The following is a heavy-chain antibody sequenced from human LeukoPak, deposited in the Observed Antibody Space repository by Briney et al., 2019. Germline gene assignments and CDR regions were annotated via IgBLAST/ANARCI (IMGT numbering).Heavy chain of an antibody. CDR1: GFTFSSYS. CDR2: ISSGSSHI. Sequence: GGSLSLSCVASGFTFSSYSMNWVRQAPGKGLEWVSSISSGSSHIYYADSVKGRFTISRDNAKNSVYLQMNSLRAEVTAVYYCAKGGYGDYGADDWGQGTLVTVSS. J-gene: IGHJ4*02. D-gene: IGHD4-17*01. V-gene: IGHV3-21*01. CDR3: AKGGYGDYGADD.